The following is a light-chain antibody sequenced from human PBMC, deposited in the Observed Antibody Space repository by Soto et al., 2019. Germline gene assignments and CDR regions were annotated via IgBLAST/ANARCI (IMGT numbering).Light chain of an antibody. CDR1: SSNIAGNT. V-gene: IGLV1-44*01. Sequence: QSVLTQPPSLSGTPGQRVTISCSGSSSNIAGNTVHWYQHLPGTAPKLLIYINDQRPSGVPGRFSASTSGTSASLAISGLQSDAEADYYCATWDDDLNAAVFGGGTQLTVL. CDR3: ATWDDDLNAAV. J-gene: IGLJ7*01. CDR2: IND.